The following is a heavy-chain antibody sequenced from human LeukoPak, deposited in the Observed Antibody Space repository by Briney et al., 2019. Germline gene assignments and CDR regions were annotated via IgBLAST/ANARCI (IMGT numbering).Heavy chain of an antibody. V-gene: IGHV1-69*05. D-gene: IGHD3-3*01. Sequence: ASVKVSCKASGGTFSSYAISWVRQAPGQGLEWMGGIIPIFSTANYAQKFQGRVTITTDESTSTAYMELSSLRSEDTAVYYCAGLMPDPDGVVYYYYMDVWGKGTTVTVSS. CDR1: GGTFSSYA. CDR3: AGLMPDPDGVVYYYYMDV. CDR2: IIPIFSTA. J-gene: IGHJ6*03.